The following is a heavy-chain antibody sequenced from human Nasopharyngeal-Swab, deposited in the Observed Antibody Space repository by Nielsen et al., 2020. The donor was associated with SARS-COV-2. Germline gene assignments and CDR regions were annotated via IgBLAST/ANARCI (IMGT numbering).Heavy chain of an antibody. J-gene: IGHJ6*02. CDR2: IIPILGIA. CDR3: ASNGLRYFDWLRGKDYYYYYGMDV. CDR1: GGTFSSYA. Sequence: SVKVSCKASGGTFSSYAISWVRQAPEQGLEWMGGIIPILGIANYAQKFQGRVTITADKSTSTAYMELSSLRSEDTAVYYCASNGLRYFDWLRGKDYYYYYGMDVWGQGTTVTVSS. V-gene: IGHV1-69*10. D-gene: IGHD3-9*01.